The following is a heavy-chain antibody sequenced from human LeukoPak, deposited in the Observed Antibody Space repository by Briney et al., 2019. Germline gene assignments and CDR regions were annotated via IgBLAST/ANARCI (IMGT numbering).Heavy chain of an antibody. D-gene: IGHD6-6*01. V-gene: IGHV3-23*01. Sequence: QPGGSLRLSCAASGFTLRNYAMSWVRQAPGKGLECVSVISNSGDDTYYADSVKGRFTISRDNSRNMLYLQMNSLRAEDTAVYYCAKTWYSTSMDYWDQGTLVAVSS. CDR1: GFTLRNYA. J-gene: IGHJ4*02. CDR2: ISNSGDDT. CDR3: AKTWYSTSMDY.